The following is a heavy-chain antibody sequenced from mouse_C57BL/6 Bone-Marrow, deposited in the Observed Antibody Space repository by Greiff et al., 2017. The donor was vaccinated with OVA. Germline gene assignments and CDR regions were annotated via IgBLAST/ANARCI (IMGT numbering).Heavy chain of an antibody. CDR1: GYTFTSYW. J-gene: IGHJ4*01. D-gene: IGHD2-4*01. CDR3: ARPVNDDYDYAMDY. V-gene: IGHV1-55*01. Sequence: QVQLKQSGAELVKPGASVKMSCKASGYTFTSYWITWVKQRPGQGLEWIGDIYPGSGSTNYNEKFKSKATLTVDTSSSTAYMQLSSLTSEDSAVYYCARPVNDDYDYAMDYWGQGTSVTVSS. CDR2: IYPGSGST.